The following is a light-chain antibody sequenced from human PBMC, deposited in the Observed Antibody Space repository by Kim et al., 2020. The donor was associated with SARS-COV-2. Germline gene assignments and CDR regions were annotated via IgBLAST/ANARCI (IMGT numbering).Light chain of an antibody. CDR2: DVS. CDR3: HQYHNLPLT. V-gene: IGKV1-33*01. CDR1: QDVSDH. J-gene: IGKJ4*01. Sequence: DTQMTQSPTSLSASVGDRVTITCQARQDVSDHLHWFQQRPGKAPDLLIYDVSNSQTGVPSRFSGSGSGTHFTLTISSLQPEDIATYYCHQYHNLPLTFGGGTKVDIK.